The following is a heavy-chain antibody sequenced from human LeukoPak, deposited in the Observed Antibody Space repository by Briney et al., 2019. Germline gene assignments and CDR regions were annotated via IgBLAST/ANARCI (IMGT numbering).Heavy chain of an antibody. CDR2: INQSGST. V-gene: IGHV4-34*01. CDR3: ALWNY. CDR1: GGAFSGYY. J-gene: IGHJ4*02. Sequence: AETLSLTCAVYGGAFSGYYWSWVRQPPGKGLEWIGEINQSGSTNYNPSLMSRVTISVDTSKNQFSLKLSSVTAADTAVYYCALWNYWGQGTLVTVSS. D-gene: IGHD3-10*01.